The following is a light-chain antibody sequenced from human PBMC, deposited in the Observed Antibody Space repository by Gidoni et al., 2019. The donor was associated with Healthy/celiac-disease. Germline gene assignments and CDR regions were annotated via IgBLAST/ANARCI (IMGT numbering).Light chain of an antibody. J-gene: IGKJ3*01. CDR3: QQSYSTPFT. V-gene: IGKV1-39*01. Sequence: DIQMTQSPSSLSASVGDRVTITCRASQSISSYLNWYQQKPGKAPKLLIYAASSLQSGVPSRFSGSGFGKDFHLSIRSLQPEDFATYYCQQSYSTPFTFGPGTKVDIK. CDR1: QSISSY. CDR2: AAS.